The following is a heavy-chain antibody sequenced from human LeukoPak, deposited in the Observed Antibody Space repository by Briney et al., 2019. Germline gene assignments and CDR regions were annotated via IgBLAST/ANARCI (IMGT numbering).Heavy chain of an antibody. CDR1: GFTFSSYA. Sequence: GGSLRLSCAASGFTFSSYAMSWVRQAPGKGLEWVSGLSGSGDSTYYADSVKGRFTISRDNSKNTLFLQMNSLRAEDTAVYYCAKGRGAGIAAADNYWGQGTLVTVSS. J-gene: IGHJ4*02. V-gene: IGHV3-23*01. CDR3: AKGRGAGIAAADNY. CDR2: LSGSGDST. D-gene: IGHD6-13*01.